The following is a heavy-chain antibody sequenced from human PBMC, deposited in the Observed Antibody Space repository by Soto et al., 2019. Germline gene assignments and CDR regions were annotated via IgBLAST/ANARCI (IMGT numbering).Heavy chain of an antibody. CDR3: ARKNGSSLETSFDY. CDR2: ISSSSIYT. Sequence: VGSLRLSCAASGFTFSDYYMSWLRQAPGKGLEWVSYISSSSIYTNYADSVKGRFTISRDNAKNSLYLQMNTLRAEDTAVYYCARKNGSSLETSFDYWGQGTLVTVSS. V-gene: IGHV3-11*06. J-gene: IGHJ4*02. D-gene: IGHD6-6*01. CDR1: GFTFSDYY.